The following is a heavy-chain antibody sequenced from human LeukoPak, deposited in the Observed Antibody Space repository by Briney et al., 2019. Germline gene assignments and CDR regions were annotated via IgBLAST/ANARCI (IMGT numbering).Heavy chain of an antibody. CDR3: AIAQYRLPLDF. J-gene: IGHJ4*02. Sequence: QSGGSLRLSCAASGFTFHTYEMKWVRQAPGKGLEWVSYISSYGTTIYYAESVKGRFTISRDNARNSLYLQMDSLRVEDTAVYYCAIAQYRLPLDFWGQGTLVTVSS. CDR1: GFTFHTYE. V-gene: IGHV3-48*03. D-gene: IGHD2-2*01. CDR2: ISSYGTTI.